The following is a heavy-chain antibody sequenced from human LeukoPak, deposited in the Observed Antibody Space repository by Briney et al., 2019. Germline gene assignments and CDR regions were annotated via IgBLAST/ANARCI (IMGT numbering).Heavy chain of an antibody. D-gene: IGHD1-26*01. CDR3: ARVESWEHSGSSQDAFDI. Sequence: ASVKVSCKASGYTFTSYYMHWVRQAPGQGLEWMGIINPSGGSTSYSQKFQDRVTMTRDMSTSTVYMELSSLRSDDTAVYYCARVESWEHSGSSQDAFDIWGQGTMVTVSS. V-gene: IGHV1-46*01. CDR1: GYTFTSYY. J-gene: IGHJ3*02. CDR2: INPSGGST.